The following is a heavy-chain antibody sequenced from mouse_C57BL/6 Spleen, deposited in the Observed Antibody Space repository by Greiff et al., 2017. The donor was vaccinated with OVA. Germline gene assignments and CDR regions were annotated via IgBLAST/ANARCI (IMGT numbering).Heavy chain of an antibody. CDR2: IDPSDSYT. V-gene: IGHV1-59*01. CDR3: ARDFSFDY. CDR1: GYTFTSYW. J-gene: IGHJ2*01. Sequence: QVQLQQPGAELVRPGTSVKLSCKASGYTFTSYWMHWVKQRPGQGLEWIGVIDPSDSYTNYNQKFKGKATLTVDKSSSTAYMQLSSLTSEDSAVYCCARDFSFDYWGKGTTLTVSS.